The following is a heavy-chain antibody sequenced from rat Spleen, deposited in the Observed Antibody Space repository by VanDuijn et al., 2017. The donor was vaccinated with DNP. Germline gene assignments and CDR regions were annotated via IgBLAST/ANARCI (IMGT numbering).Heavy chain of an antibody. CDR1: GFTFSSFP. V-gene: IGHV5-46*01. Sequence: EVQLVESGGGLVQPGRSMKLSCAASGFTFSSFPMAWVRQAPTKGLEWVATIYSSGGTTYYRDSMKGRFTISRDNAKNTLYLQMNSLRSEDTATYYCARGSGTYYWYFDFWGPGTMVTVSS. J-gene: IGHJ1*01. D-gene: IGHD5-1*01. CDR2: IYSSGGTT. CDR3: ARGSGTYYWYFDF.